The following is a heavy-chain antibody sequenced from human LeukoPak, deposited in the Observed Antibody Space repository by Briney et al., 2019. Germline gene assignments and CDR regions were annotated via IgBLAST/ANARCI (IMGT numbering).Heavy chain of an antibody. CDR1: GYTFTGYY. D-gene: IGHD5-18*01. CDR3: ARRHSTGDTGFDY. J-gene: IGHJ4*02. Sequence: GSVKVSCKASGYTFTGYYMHWVRQAPGQGLEWMGWINPNSGGTNYAQKFQGRVTMTRDTSISTAYMELSRLRSDDTAVYYCARRHSTGDTGFDYWGQGTLVTVSS. CDR2: INPNSGGT. V-gene: IGHV1-2*02.